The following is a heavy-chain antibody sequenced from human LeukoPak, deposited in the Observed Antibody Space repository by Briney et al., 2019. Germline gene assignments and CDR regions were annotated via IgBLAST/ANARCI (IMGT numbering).Heavy chain of an antibody. CDR3: TTGLHYYFDY. Sequence: GGSLGLSCVAPSFVFNNAFMNWVRQGPGKGLEWVGHIKTKTDGGTTDFAAPVKGRFTISRDDSKNTFFLHMNSLKIEDTAVYYCTTGLHYYFDYWSQGTPVTVSS. J-gene: IGHJ4*02. D-gene: IGHD4-11*01. CDR2: IKTKTDGGTT. CDR1: SFVFNNAF. V-gene: IGHV3-15*07.